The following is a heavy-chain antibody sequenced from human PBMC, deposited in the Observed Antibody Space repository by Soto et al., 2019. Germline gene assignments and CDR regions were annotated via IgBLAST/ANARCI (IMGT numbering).Heavy chain of an antibody. J-gene: IGHJ3*02. Sequence: GGTLRLCCASSGFTFSNYGMHWVRQAPGKGLEWVGVILFDGRSKIYADSVKGRFTISRDNAKNTLFLQMNSLRAEDTAVYFCARDLPEYSRSSAAFDIWGQGTMVTVSS. CDR3: ARDLPEYSRSSAAFDI. V-gene: IGHV3-33*05. CDR1: GFTFSNYG. CDR2: ILFDGRSK. D-gene: IGHD6-6*01.